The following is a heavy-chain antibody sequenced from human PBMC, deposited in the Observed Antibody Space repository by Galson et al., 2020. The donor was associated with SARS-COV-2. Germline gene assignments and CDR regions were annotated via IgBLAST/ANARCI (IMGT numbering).Heavy chain of an antibody. CDR3: ARHYGLLWFGESHPYFDY. J-gene: IGHJ4*02. D-gene: IGHD3-10*01. Sequence: ASETLSLTCTVSGGSISSYYWSWIRQPPGKGLEWIGYIYYSESTNYNPSLKSRVTISVDTSKNQFSLKLSSVTAADTAVYYCARHYGLLWFGESHPYFDYWGQGTLVTVSS. V-gene: IGHV4-59*08. CDR1: GGSISSYY. CDR2: IYYSEST.